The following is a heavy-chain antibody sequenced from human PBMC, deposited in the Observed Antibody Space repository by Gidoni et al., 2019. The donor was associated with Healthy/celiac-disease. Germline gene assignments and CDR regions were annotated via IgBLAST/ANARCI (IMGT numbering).Heavy chain of an antibody. CDR1: GGSFSGYY. CDR3: ARDLAGVGP. J-gene: IGHJ5*02. CDR2: INDRGST. V-gene: IGHV4-34*01. D-gene: IGHD1-26*01. Sequence: QVQLQQWGAGLLKPSETLSLTCAVYGGSFSGYYWSWFRQPPGKGLEWIGEINDRGSTNYNPSLKSLVTISVDTSKNQFSLKLSSVTAADTAVYYCARDLAGVGPWGQGTLVTVSS.